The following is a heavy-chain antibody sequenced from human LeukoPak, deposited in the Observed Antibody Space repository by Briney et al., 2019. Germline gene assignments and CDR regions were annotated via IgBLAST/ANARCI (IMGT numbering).Heavy chain of an antibody. Sequence: GGSLRLSCAASGFTFSSYSMNWVRQAPGKGLEWVSSISSSSSYIYYADSVKGRFTISRDNAKNSLYLQMNSLRAEDTAVYYCARASDGSSWYGDWFDPWGQGTLVTVSS. V-gene: IGHV3-21*01. CDR3: ARASDGSSWYGDWFDP. D-gene: IGHD6-13*01. J-gene: IGHJ5*02. CDR2: ISSSSSYI. CDR1: GFTFSSYS.